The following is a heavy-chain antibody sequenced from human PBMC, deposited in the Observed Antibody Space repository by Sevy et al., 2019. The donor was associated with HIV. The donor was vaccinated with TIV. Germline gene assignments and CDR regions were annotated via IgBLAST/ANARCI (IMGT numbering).Heavy chain of an antibody. V-gene: IGHV3-7*01. Sequence: GGYLRLCCAASGFTFRSHRMTWVRQAPGKGPEWVANINRDGSEKSYVDSVKGRFTISIDDAKNSLYLQMNSLRVEDTAMYYCASDYYWGQGALVTVSS. CDR1: GFTFRSHR. J-gene: IGHJ4*02. CDR2: INRDGSEK. CDR3: ASDYY.